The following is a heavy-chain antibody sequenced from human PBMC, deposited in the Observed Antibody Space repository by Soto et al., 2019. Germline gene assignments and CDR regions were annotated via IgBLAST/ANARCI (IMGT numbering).Heavy chain of an antibody. D-gene: IGHD2-15*01. Sequence: EVQLLESGGGFVQPGESLRLSCAASGFTFSSYALTWVRQAPGKGLEWVSTIGSSGNTYYADSVKGRFTISRDNSTHTLYLQMDSLRAEDTAVYYCAKRVTTATRYFDFWGQGTLVTVSS. CDR1: GFTFSSYA. CDR2: IGSSGNT. J-gene: IGHJ4*02. V-gene: IGHV3-23*01. CDR3: AKRVTTATRYFDF.